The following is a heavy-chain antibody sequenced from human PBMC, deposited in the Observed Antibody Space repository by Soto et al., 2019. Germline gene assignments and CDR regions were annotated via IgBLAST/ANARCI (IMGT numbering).Heavy chain of an antibody. Sequence: PGGSLRLSCAVSGFTFSGYWMHWVRQAPGKGLVWVSRINSDGSTTNYADSVKGRFTISRDNAKDTLYLQMDSLIAEDTAVYYCASAKIGDYFQVYWGQGTLVTVSS. CDR3: ASAKIGDYFQVY. CDR1: GFTFSGYW. CDR2: INSDGSTT. J-gene: IGHJ4*02. V-gene: IGHV3-74*01. D-gene: IGHD4-17*01.